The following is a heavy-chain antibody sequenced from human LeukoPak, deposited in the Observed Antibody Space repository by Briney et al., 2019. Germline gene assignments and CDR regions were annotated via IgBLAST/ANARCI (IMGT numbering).Heavy chain of an antibody. CDR1: GYTFTSYY. D-gene: IGHD5-18*01. Sequence: ASVKVSCKASGYTFTSYYMHWVRQAPGRGLEWMGIINPSGGSTSYAQKFQGRVTMTRDTSTSTVYMELSSLRSEDTAVYYCARGRHSYGYWEYYFDYWGQGTLVTVSS. J-gene: IGHJ4*02. V-gene: IGHV1-46*01. CDR2: INPSGGST. CDR3: ARGRHSYGYWEYYFDY.